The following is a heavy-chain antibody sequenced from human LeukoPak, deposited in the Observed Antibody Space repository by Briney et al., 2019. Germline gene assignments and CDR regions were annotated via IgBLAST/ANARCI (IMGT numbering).Heavy chain of an antibody. CDR1: GGSISSYY. J-gene: IGHJ4*02. CDR3: ARLNGYDYVWGSYRYYYFDY. V-gene: IGHV4-59*08. Sequence: SETLSLTCTVSGGSISSYYWSWIRQPPGKGLEWIGYIYYSGSTNYNPSLKSRVTISVDTSKNQFSLKLSSVTAADTAVYYCARLNGYDYVWGSYRYYYFDYWGQGTLVTVSS. CDR2: IYYSGST. D-gene: IGHD3-16*02.